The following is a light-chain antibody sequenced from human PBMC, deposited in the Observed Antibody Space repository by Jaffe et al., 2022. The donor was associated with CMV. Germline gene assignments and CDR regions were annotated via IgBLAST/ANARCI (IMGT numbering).Light chain of an antibody. J-gene: IGKJ2*01. CDR3: QQYNNWPGT. Sequence: EIVMTQSPATLSVSPGERATLSCRASQSVSSNLAWYQQKPGQAPRLLIYGASTRATGIPARFSGSGSETEFTLTISSLQSEDFVVYYCQQYNNWPGTFGQGTKLEIK. V-gene: IGKV3-15*01. CDR2: GAS. CDR1: QSVSSN.